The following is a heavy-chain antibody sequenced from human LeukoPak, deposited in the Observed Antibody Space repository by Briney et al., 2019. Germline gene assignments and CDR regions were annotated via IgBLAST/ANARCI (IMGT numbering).Heavy chain of an antibody. V-gene: IGHV1-3*03. CDR1: GYTFSTYA. Sequence: ASVKVSCKTSGYTFSTYAMHWVRQAPGQRLEWMGCINGDNGNTQCSQKFLGRVTFTRDTSAITAYMELSSLTSEDMAVFYCARGGPNSGGWTLDHWGQGTLVSVSS. J-gene: IGHJ4*02. D-gene: IGHD6-19*01. CDR3: ARGGPNSGGWTLDH. CDR2: INGDNGNT.